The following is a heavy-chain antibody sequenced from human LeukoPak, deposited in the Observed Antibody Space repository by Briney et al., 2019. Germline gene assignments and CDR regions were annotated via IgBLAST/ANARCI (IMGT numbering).Heavy chain of an antibody. D-gene: IGHD2-2*01. CDR3: ARYLPAAMSLFDY. V-gene: IGHV3-48*02. J-gene: IGHJ4*02. Sequence: GGSLRLSCAASGFTLSNYEMNWVRQAPGKGLEWVSYISSSSSTIYYADSVKGRFTISRDNAKNSLYLQMNSLRDEDTAVYYCARYLPAAMSLFDYWGQGTLVTVSS. CDR1: GFTLSNYE. CDR2: ISSSSSTI.